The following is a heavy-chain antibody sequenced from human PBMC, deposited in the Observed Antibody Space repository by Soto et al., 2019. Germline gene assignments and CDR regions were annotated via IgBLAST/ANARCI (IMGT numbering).Heavy chain of an antibody. V-gene: IGHV4-30-2*01. CDR2: LYHSGST. CDR1: GGSISSSDYS. D-gene: IGHD2-21*02. CDR3: ARANDSPRGSYYFDY. J-gene: IGHJ4*02. Sequence: QVQLQESGSGLVKPAQTLSLTCAVSGGSISSSDYSWSWIRQPPGKGLEWIGYLYHSGSTYDTPSLQSRVTISVDRSKNQFSLRMGSVTAADTAVYYCARANDSPRGSYYFDYWGQGTLVTVSS.